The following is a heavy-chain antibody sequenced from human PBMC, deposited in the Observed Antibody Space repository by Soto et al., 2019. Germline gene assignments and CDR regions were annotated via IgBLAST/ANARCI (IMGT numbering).Heavy chain of an antibody. Sequence: SETLSLTCAVYGGSFSGYYWSWIRQPPGKGLEWIGEINHSGSTNYNRSLKSRFTISEDTSKNQFSLKLSSVTAADTAVYYCARGRRQQLVLDYWGQGTLVTVSS. D-gene: IGHD6-13*01. J-gene: IGHJ4*01. CDR2: INHSGST. CDR1: GGSFSGYY. V-gene: IGHV4-34*01. CDR3: ARGRRQQLVLDY.